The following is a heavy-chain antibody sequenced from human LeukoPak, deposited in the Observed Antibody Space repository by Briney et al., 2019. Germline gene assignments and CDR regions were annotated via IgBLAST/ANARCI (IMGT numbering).Heavy chain of an antibody. J-gene: IGHJ4*02. V-gene: IGHV1-2*02. D-gene: IGHD6-19*01. CDR1: GYTFTGYY. CDR2: INPDSGGT. Sequence: ASVKVSCKASGYTFTGYYIHWVRQAPGQGLEWVGWINPDSGGTNYAQKFQGRVTMIRDTSFSTAYMELSRLTYDDTAVYYCARDQGSSGWSDFDYWGQGTLVTVSS. CDR3: ARDQGSSGWSDFDY.